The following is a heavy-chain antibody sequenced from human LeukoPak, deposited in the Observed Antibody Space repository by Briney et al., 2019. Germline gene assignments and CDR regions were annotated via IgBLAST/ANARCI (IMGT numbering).Heavy chain of an antibody. J-gene: IGHJ4*02. D-gene: IGHD3-22*01. V-gene: IGHV3-21*01. Sequence: GGSLRLSCAASGFTFSSYSMNWVRQAPGKGLEWVSSISSSSSYIYYADSVKGRFTISRDNAKNSLYLQMNSLRAEDTAVYYCARDLYDSSGYYYYWGQGTLVTVSS. CDR1: GFTFSSYS. CDR3: ARDLYDSSGYYYY. CDR2: ISSSSSYI.